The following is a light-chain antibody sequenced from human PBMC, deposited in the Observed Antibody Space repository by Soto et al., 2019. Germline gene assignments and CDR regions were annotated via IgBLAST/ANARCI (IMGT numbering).Light chain of an antibody. CDR1: QSVSSNC. CDR3: QQRSGWPRT. Sequence: EIVLTQSPGTLSLSPGERATLSCRASQSVSSNCLAWYQQKPGQAPRLLMYDASNRATGIPARFSGSGSGSDFTLTISSLEPEDFALYYCQQRSGWPRTFGQGTKVDI. CDR2: DAS. J-gene: IGKJ1*01. V-gene: IGKV3-11*01.